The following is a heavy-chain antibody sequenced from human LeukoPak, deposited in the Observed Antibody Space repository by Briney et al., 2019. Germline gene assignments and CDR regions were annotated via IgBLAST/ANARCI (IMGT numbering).Heavy chain of an antibody. Sequence: PGGSLTLSCAASGFTFSSYSMNWVRQAPGKGLEWVSSISSSSSYIYYADSVKGRFTISRDNAKNSLYLQMNSLRAEDTAVYYCARDFRITMVRGVIPWGQGTLVTVSS. D-gene: IGHD3-10*01. CDR2: ISSSSSYI. J-gene: IGHJ5*02. V-gene: IGHV3-21*01. CDR3: ARDFRITMVRGVIP. CDR1: GFTFSSYS.